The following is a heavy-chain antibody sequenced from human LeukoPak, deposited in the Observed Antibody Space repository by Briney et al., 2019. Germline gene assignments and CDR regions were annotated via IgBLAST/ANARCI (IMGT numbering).Heavy chain of an antibody. V-gene: IGHV3-23*01. CDR1: GFTFNRYA. J-gene: IGHJ6*02. CDR2: ISDRGGTT. D-gene: IGHD3-9*01. Sequence: GGSLRLSCVASGFTFNRYAMSWVRQAPGKGLEWVAGISDRGGTTYYTDSVKGRFSISRDNSKNMLYLQMNSLRAEDTAKYYCTKDYCGKFCSAVWGQGTTVTVSS. CDR3: TKDYCGKFCSAV.